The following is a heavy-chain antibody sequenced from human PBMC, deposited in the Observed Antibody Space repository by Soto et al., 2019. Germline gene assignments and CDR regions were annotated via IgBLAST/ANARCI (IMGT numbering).Heavy chain of an antibody. CDR3: ARRGRGYQLQFDS. CDR2: ISYSGST. J-gene: IGHJ4*02. D-gene: IGHD2-2*01. V-gene: IGHV4-59*01. CDR1: GGSINDYY. Sequence: PSETLSLTCTISGGSINDYYWSWIRQPPGKGLEWIGYISYSGSTSDNPSFKGRLTMSVDTSENRFSLKLNSLTAADTAIYYCARRGRGYQLQFDSWGQGTLVTVSS.